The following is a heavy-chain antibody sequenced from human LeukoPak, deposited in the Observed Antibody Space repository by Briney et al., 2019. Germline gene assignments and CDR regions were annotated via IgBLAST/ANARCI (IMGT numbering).Heavy chain of an antibody. CDR1: GGSISSGSYY. J-gene: IGHJ6*03. V-gene: IGHV4-61*02. CDR3: ARVPLYDFWSGYLPPYYYMDV. Sequence: SETLSLTCTVSGGSISSGSYYWSWIRQPAGKGLEWIGRIYTRGSTNYNPSLNSRVTISVDTSKNQFSLKLSSVTAADTAVYYCARVPLYDFWSGYLPPYYYMDVWGKGTTVTVSS. D-gene: IGHD3-3*01. CDR2: IYTRGST.